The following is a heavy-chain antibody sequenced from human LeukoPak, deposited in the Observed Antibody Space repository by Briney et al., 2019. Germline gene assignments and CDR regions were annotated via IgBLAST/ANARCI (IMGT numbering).Heavy chain of an antibody. V-gene: IGHV1-18*01. CDR3: ARDGWVEMATITYPFDY. CDR1: GYTSTSYG. CDR2: ISAYNGNT. Sequence: ASVKVSCKASGYTSTSYGISWVRQAPGQGLEWMGWISAYNGNTNYAQKLQGRVTMTTDTSTSTAYMELRSLRSDDTAVYYCARDGWVEMATITYPFDYWGQGTLVTVSS. J-gene: IGHJ4*02. D-gene: IGHD5-24*01.